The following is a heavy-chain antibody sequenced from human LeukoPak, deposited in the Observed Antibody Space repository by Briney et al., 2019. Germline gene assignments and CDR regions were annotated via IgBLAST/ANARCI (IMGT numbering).Heavy chain of an antibody. CDR2: INHSGST. D-gene: IGHD2-2*01. CDR1: GGSFSGYY. J-gene: IGHJ4*02. CDR3: ARRYCSSTSCYYDY. V-gene: IGHV4-34*01. Sequence: SETLSLTCTVYGGSFSGYYWSWIRQPPGKGLEWIGEINHSGSTNYNPSLKSRVTISVDTSKNQFSLKLSSVTAADTAVYYCARRYCSSTSCYYDYWGQGTLVTVSS.